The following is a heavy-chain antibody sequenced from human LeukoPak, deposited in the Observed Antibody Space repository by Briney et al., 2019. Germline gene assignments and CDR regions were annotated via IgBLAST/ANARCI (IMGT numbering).Heavy chain of an antibody. J-gene: IGHJ5*02. CDR1: GGTFSSYA. V-gene: IGHV1-69*13. Sequence: ASVKVSCKASGGTFSSYAISWVRQAPGQGLEWMGGIIPIFGTANYAQKFQGRVTITADESTSTAYMELSSLRSEDTAVYYCARGYCSSTSCSNWFDPWGQGTLVTVSS. CDR3: ARGYCSSTSCSNWFDP. CDR2: IIPIFGTA. D-gene: IGHD2-2*01.